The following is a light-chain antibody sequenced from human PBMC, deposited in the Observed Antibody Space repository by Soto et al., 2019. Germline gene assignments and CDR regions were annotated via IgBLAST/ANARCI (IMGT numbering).Light chain of an antibody. CDR2: GAS. CDR3: QQYNDWPTNT. CDR1: QSVSGN. J-gene: IGKJ5*01. Sequence: EIVMTQSPVTLSVSPGERATLSCRASQSVSGNLAWYQQKPGQAPRLLIYGASTRATGLPARFSGSGSGTEFTLTISSLQSEDFAVYYCQQYNDWPTNTFGQGTRLEIK. V-gene: IGKV3-15*01.